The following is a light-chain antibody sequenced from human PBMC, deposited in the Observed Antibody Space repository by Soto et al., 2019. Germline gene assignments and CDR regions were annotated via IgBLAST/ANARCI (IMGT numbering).Light chain of an antibody. J-gene: IGKJ5*01. Sequence: DIQMTQSPSSVSASVVDRVTLTCRASQSISRWLAWYQQKPGKAPQALIYDASSLKSGVPSRFSGNGSGTEFTLTISSMQPDDFATYYCQQYNTYSTFGQGTRLEIK. CDR1: QSISRW. V-gene: IGKV1-5*01. CDR3: QQYNTYST. CDR2: DAS.